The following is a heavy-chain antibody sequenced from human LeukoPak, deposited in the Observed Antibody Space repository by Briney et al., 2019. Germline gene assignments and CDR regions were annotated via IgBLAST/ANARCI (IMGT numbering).Heavy chain of an antibody. CDR3: ARSQLGAFDI. V-gene: IGHV3-7*04. CDR2: IKQDGSEK. Sequence: GGSLRLPCAASGCTFSSYWMSWVRQAPGKGLEWVANIKQDGSEKYYVDSVKGRFTISRDNAKNSLYLQMNSLRAEDTAVYYCARSQLGAFDIWGQGTMVTVSS. J-gene: IGHJ3*02. CDR1: GCTFSSYW. D-gene: IGHD2-2*01.